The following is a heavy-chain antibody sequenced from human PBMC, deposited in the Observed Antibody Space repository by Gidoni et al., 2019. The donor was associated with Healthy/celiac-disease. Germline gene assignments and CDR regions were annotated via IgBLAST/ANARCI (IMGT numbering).Heavy chain of an antibody. Sequence: QVQLQESGPGLVKPSQTLSLTCTVSGGSISSGGYYWSWIRQHPGKGLEWIGYIYYSGSTYYNPSLKSRVTISVDTSKNQFSLKLSSVTAADTAVYYCARGGEYGSGSYYASVSAFDIWGQGTMVTVSS. J-gene: IGHJ3*02. CDR3: ARGGEYGSGSYYASVSAFDI. V-gene: IGHV4-31*03. D-gene: IGHD3-10*01. CDR1: GGSISSGGYY. CDR2: IYYSGST.